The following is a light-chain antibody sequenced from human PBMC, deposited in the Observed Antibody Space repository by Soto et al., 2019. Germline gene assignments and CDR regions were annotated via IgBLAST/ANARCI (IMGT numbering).Light chain of an antibody. Sequence: QSALTQPPSASGSPGQSVTISCTGTSSDVGAYNYVSWYQQHPDIVPKLMIYEVNKRPSGVPDRFSASKSGNTASLTVSGLQAEDEADYYCSSYAGSNKLLFGGGTKVTVL. CDR3: SSYAGSNKLL. CDR2: EVN. V-gene: IGLV2-8*01. J-gene: IGLJ2*01. CDR1: SSDVGAYNY.